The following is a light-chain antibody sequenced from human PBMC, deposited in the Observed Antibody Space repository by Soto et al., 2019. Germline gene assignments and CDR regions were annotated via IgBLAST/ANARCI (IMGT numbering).Light chain of an antibody. CDR2: AAS. CDR1: QSIISY. J-gene: IGKJ2*01. CDR3: QQSCSSPRT. Sequence: DIQMTQSPSSLSASVGDRVTITCQSSQSIISYLNWYQQKAGKAPQLLIYAASSLQSGVPARFSGSGSGTDFILSISSLQPEDSAIYYCQQSCSSPRTFGQGTKLEI. V-gene: IGKV1-39*01.